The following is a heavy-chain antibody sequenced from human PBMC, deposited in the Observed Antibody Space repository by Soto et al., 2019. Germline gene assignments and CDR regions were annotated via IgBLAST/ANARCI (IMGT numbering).Heavy chain of an antibody. Sequence: LLESGGGSVQPGESLKLSCAVSGFTFSNYAMSWVRQAPGKGLEWVAGITGPGNSISYSDSVRGRFTISRDNSENTLYLQMNSLRAEDTAVYWCAKTPNARLLNSWGQGALVTVSS. J-gene: IGHJ1*01. D-gene: IGHD3-9*01. CDR1: GFTFSNYA. V-gene: IGHV3-23*01. CDR2: ITGPGNSI. CDR3: AKTPNARLLNS.